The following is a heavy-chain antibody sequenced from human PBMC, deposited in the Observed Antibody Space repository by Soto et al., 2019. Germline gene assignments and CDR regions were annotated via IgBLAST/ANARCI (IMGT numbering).Heavy chain of an antibody. Sequence: AASVKVSCKASGGTFSSYTISWVRQAPGQGLEWMGRIIPILGIANYAQKFQGRVTITADKSTSTAYMELSSLRSEDTAVYYCASGARVCGGGACAPPNFDYGGRGPVVTVSS. CDR3: ASGARVCGGGACAPPNFDY. D-gene: IGHD2-21*02. CDR2: IIPILGIA. CDR1: GGTFSSYT. J-gene: IGHJ4*02. V-gene: IGHV1-69*02.